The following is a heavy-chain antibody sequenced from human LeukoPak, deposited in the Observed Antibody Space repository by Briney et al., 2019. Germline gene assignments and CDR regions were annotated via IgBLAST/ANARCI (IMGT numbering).Heavy chain of an antibody. CDR3: AKDSLALLVRTYCHLDY. Sequence: GGSLRLSCVASGFTFRNYGVHWVRQAPGKGLEWVSFIRFDGSDKYYVDSVRGRFTVSRDNAKNTLYLQMNSLRPEDTAVYYCAKDSLALLVRTYCHLDYWGQGTLVTVSS. CDR1: GFTFRNYG. CDR2: IRFDGSDK. V-gene: IGHV3-30*02. D-gene: IGHD2-15*01. J-gene: IGHJ4*02.